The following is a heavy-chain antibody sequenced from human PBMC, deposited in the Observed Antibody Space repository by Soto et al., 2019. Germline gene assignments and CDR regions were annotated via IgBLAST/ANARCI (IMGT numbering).Heavy chain of an antibody. CDR2: IYYSGST. Sequence: SETLSLTCTVSGGSISSYYWIWIRQPPGKGLEWIGYIYYSGSTNYNPSLKSRVTISVDTSKNQFSLKLSSVTAADTAVYYCAGSLTGYYPFDYWGQGTLVTVSS. J-gene: IGHJ4*02. CDR3: AGSLTGYYPFDY. CDR1: GGSISSYY. V-gene: IGHV4-59*08. D-gene: IGHD3-9*01.